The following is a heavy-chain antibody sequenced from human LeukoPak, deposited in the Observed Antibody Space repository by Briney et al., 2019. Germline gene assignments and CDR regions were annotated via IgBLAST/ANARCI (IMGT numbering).Heavy chain of an antibody. CDR2: INHSGST. CDR3: ARGEAADR. J-gene: IGHJ4*02. Sequence: PSETLSLTCSVSGDSISSNSDYWGWIRQPPGKGLEWIGEINHSGSTNYNPSLKSRVTISVDTSKNQFSLKLSSVTAADTAVYYCARGEAADRWGQGTLVTVSS. V-gene: IGHV4-39*07. CDR1: GDSISSNSDY.